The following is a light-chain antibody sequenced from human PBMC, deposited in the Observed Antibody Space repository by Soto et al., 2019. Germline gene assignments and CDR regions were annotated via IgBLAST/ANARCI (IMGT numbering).Light chain of an antibody. CDR2: SAS. CDR1: QSVSID. CDR3: QQYYSFPWT. V-gene: IGKV3-15*01. Sequence: EIVMTQSPATVPVSPGERVTLSCRASQSVSIDLAWYQQKPGQAPRLLIYSASRRPTDIPVRFSGSGSGAEFTLTISSLQSEDFATYYCQQYYSFPWTFGQGTKVDIK. J-gene: IGKJ1*01.